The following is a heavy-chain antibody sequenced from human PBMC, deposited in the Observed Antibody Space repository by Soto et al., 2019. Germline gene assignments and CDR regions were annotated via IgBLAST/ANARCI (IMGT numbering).Heavy chain of an antibody. Sequence: QVQLVQSGAEVKKPGASVKVSCKASGYTFTSYAMHWVRQAPGQRLEWMGWINAGNGNTKYSQKFQGRVTITRDTSASTAYMELSSLRSEDTAVYYCAGYYDILTGYYTMGYWGQGTLGTVSS. CDR2: INAGNGNT. D-gene: IGHD3-9*01. CDR1: GYTFTSYA. J-gene: IGHJ4*02. CDR3: AGYYDILTGYYTMGY. V-gene: IGHV1-3*01.